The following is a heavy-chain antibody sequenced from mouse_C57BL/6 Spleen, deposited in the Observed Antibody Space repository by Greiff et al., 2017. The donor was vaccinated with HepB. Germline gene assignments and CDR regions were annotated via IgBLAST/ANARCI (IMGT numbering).Heavy chain of an antibody. CDR2: IHPNSGST. Sequence: QVQLQQPGAELVKPGASVKLSCKASGYTFTSYWMHWVKQRPGQGLEWIGMIHPNSGSTNYNEKFKSKATLTVDKSSSTAYMQLSSLTSEDSAVYYCARWFYDGSFDYWGQGTTLTVSS. D-gene: IGHD2-3*01. CDR1: GYTFTSYW. J-gene: IGHJ2*01. V-gene: IGHV1-64*01. CDR3: ARWFYDGSFDY.